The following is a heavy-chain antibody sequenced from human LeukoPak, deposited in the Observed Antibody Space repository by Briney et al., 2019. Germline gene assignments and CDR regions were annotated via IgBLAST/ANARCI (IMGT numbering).Heavy chain of an antibody. Sequence: GRSLRLSCAASGFTFDDYAMHWVRQAPGKGLEWVGRIKSKTDGGTTDYAAPVKGRFTISRDDSKNTLSLQMNSLKTEDTAVYYCTTDPLLTGTTFWGQGTLVTVSS. J-gene: IGHJ4*02. CDR1: GFTFDDYA. CDR3: TTDPLLTGTTF. D-gene: IGHD1-20*01. V-gene: IGHV3-15*01. CDR2: IKSKTDGGTT.